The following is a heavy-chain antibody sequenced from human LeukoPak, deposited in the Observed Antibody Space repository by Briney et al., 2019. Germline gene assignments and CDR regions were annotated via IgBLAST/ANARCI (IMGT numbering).Heavy chain of an antibody. CDR3: AKGRFGIVVAGPDY. CDR2: ISGSGGST. J-gene: IGHJ4*02. D-gene: IGHD6-19*01. Sequence: GGSLRLSCAASGFTFSSYAMSWVRQAPGKGLEWVSAISGSGGSTYYADSVKGRFTISRDNSKNTLYLQMNSLRAEDTAVYYCAKGRFGIVVAGPDYWGQGTLVTVSS. CDR1: GFTFSSYA. V-gene: IGHV3-23*01.